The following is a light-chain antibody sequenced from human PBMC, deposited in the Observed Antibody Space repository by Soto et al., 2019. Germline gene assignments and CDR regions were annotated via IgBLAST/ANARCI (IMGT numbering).Light chain of an antibody. Sequence: QSALTQPPSASGSPGQSVTISCTGTSSDVGGYNYVSWYQQHPGKAPKLMIYEVSKRPSGVPDRFSGSKSGNTASLTVSGLQAEVEADYYCSSYAVSLVVFGGGTKLTVL. V-gene: IGLV2-8*01. CDR1: SSDVGGYNY. CDR2: EVS. CDR3: SSYAVSLVV. J-gene: IGLJ2*01.